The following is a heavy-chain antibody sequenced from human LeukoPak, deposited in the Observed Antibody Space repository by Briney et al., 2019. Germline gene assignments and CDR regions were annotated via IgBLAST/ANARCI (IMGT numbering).Heavy chain of an antibody. CDR1: GFTVSSNY. V-gene: IGHV3-66*01. Sequence: GGPLRLSCAASGFTVSSNYMSWVRQAPGKGLEWVSVIYSGGSTYYADSVKGRFTISRDNSKNTLYLQMNSLRAEDTAVYYCAREPVGVYYFDYWGQGTLVTVSS. J-gene: IGHJ4*02. CDR3: AREPVGVYYFDY. D-gene: IGHD2-15*01. CDR2: IYSGGST.